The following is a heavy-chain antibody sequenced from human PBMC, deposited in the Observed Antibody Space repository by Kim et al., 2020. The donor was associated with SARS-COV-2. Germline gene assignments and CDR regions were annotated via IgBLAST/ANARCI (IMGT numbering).Heavy chain of an antibody. D-gene: IGHD1-26*01. V-gene: IGHV3-7*01. CDR1: GFTFSRYW. CDR2: LKGDISQQ. CDR3: ATDRETRGSFWGYDAFD. Sequence: GGSLRLSCAASGFTFSRYWMSWVRQAPGKGLEWVANLKGDISQQYYVDSVKGRFTISRDNAKNTVYLQMNSLSSEDTAVYYCATDRETRGSFWGYDAFD. J-gene: IGHJ3*02.